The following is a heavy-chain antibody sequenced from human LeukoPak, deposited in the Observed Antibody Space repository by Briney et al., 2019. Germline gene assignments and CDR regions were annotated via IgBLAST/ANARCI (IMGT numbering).Heavy chain of an antibody. CDR1: GYTFTSYG. D-gene: IGHD2-2*01. J-gene: IGHJ4*02. CDR2: INPSGGST. Sequence: GASVKVSCKASGYTFTSYGISWVRQAPGQGLEWRGIINPSGGSTSYPQEFQGRVTMTRDTSTSTVYMELTSLRSEDTAVYYCARGYCSTTTCRNYFEYWGQGTLVTVSS. V-gene: IGHV1-46*01. CDR3: ARGYCSTTTCRNYFEY.